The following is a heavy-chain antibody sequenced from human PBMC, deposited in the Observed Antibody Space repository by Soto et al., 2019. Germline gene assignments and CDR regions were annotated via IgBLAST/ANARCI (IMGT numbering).Heavy chain of an antibody. CDR2: ISSSSSTI. CDR3: ARGLCRSSSGYPDAFDI. V-gene: IGHV3-48*02. Sequence: EVQLVESGGGLVQPGGSLRLSCAASGFTFSSYSMNWVRQAPGKGLEWVSYISSSSSTIYYADSVKGRFTISRDNAKNSLYLQMNSLRDEDTAVYCCARGLCRSSSGYPDAFDIWGQGTMVTVSS. CDR1: GFTFSSYS. D-gene: IGHD3-22*01. J-gene: IGHJ3*02.